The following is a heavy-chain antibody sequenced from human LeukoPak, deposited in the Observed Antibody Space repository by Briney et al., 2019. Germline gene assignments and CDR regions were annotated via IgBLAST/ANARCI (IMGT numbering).Heavy chain of an antibody. Sequence: PGGSLRLSCAASGFTFSSYSMNWVRQAPGKGLEWVSSISSSSYIYYADSVKGRFTISRDNAKNSLYLQMNSLRAEDTAVYYCAREAYDVLTSDWFDSWGQGTLVTVSS. J-gene: IGHJ5*01. V-gene: IGHV3-21*01. CDR1: GFTFSSYS. D-gene: IGHD3-9*01. CDR2: ISSSSYI. CDR3: AREAYDVLTSDWFDS.